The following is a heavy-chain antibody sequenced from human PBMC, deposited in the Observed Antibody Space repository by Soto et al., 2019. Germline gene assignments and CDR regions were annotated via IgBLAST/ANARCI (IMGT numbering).Heavy chain of an antibody. CDR2: IFYTGST. CDR3: ARLDYGDAAFDS. V-gene: IGHV4-31*03. D-gene: IGHD4-17*01. CDR1: GGSITSASYH. Sequence: QVQLQESGPGLVQPSETLSLTCSVSGGSITSASYHWSWLRQHPGKGLEFIGYIFYTGSTYYNPSLETRLTISVDTSKNHVSLRLNAVTAADTAVYYCARLDYGDAAFDSWGRGMLVTVSS. J-gene: IGHJ4*02.